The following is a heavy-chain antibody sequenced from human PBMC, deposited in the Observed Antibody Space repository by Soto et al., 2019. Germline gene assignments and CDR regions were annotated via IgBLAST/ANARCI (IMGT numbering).Heavy chain of an antibody. CDR2: IDPSDFYT. CDR1: GYSFTSYW. Sequence: EVQLVQSGAEVKKPGESLRISCKGSGYSFTSYWISWVRQMPGKGLEWMGRIDPSDFYTNYSPSFQGHVTISADKSISTAYLQWSSLKASDTAMYYCARAIIAVAGTRPYWYFDLWGRGTLVTVSS. J-gene: IGHJ2*01. CDR3: ARAIIAVAGTRPYWYFDL. V-gene: IGHV5-10-1*01. D-gene: IGHD6-19*01.